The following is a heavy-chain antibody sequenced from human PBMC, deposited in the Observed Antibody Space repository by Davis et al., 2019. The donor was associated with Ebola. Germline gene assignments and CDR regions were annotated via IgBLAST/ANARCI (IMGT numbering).Heavy chain of an antibody. CDR3: APPSGGYYESSGYYGGDAFDI. CDR1: GFTFSSYA. J-gene: IGHJ3*02. V-gene: IGHV3-23*01. Sequence: GESLKISCAASGFTFSSYAMSWVRQAPGKGLEWVSAISGSGGSTYYADSVKGRFTISRDNSKNTLYLQMNSLRAEDTAVYYCAPPSGGYYESSGYYGGDAFDIWGQGTMVTVSS. CDR2: ISGSGGST. D-gene: IGHD3-22*01.